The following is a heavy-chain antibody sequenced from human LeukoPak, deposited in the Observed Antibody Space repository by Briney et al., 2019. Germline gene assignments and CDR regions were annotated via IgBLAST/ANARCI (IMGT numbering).Heavy chain of an antibody. V-gene: IGHV1-8*01. CDR2: MNPNSGNT. J-gene: IGHJ4*02. CDR3: AREPYGLGTRIDDY. D-gene: IGHD3-10*01. Sequence: VASVKVSCKAAGYTFTSYDINWVRQATGQGLEWMGWMNPNSGNTGYAQKFQGRVTMTRNTSISTAYMELSSLRSEDTAVYYCAREPYGLGTRIDDYWGQGTLVTVSS. CDR1: GYTFTSYD.